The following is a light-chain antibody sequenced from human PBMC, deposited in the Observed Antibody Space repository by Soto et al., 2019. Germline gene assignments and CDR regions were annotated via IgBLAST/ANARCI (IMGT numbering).Light chain of an antibody. CDR2: AAS. Sequence: DIQMTQSPSSLSASVGDRGTITCRASQSISSHLNWYQQKPGKAPKVLIYAASSLQGGVPSRFSGSGSGTDCTLTIKSLQPEDVATYYCQQSYSSPFTFGPGTKVDIK. J-gene: IGKJ3*01. V-gene: IGKV1-39*01. CDR1: QSISSH. CDR3: QQSYSSPFT.